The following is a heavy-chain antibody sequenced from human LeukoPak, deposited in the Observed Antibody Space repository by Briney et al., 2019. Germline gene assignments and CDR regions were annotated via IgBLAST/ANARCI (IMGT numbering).Heavy chain of an antibody. V-gene: IGHV1-69*04. Sequence: SVKVSCKASGYTFTSYGISWVRQAPGQGLEWMGRIIPILGIANYAQKFQGRVTITADKSTSTAYMELSSLRSEDTAVYYCARDCSSTSCYRGGTHWGQGTLVTVSS. J-gene: IGHJ4*02. CDR3: ARDCSSTSCYRGGTH. CDR2: IIPILGIA. CDR1: GYTFTSYG. D-gene: IGHD2-2*02.